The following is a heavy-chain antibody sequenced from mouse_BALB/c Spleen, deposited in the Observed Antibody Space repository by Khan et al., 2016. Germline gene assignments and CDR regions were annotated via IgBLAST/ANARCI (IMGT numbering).Heavy chain of an antibody. CDR1: GFSLTNSG. J-gene: IGHJ3*01. V-gene: IGHV2-9*02. CDR2: IWAGGST. CDR3: ARDDQDFDAWFAS. Sequence: QVQLKESGPGLVAPSQSLSITCTVSGFSLTNSGVHWVRQPPRKGLDWLGVIWAGGSTDYNSALMSRLSITRDTTQNQVFLKMNILQTDDTAMYYCARDDQDFDAWFASWGQGTLVTVSA.